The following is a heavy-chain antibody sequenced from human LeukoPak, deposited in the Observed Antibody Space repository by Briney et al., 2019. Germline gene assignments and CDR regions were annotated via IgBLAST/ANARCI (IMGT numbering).Heavy chain of an antibody. Sequence: ASVKVSCKASGYTFTGYYMHWVRQAPGQGLEWMGWINPNNGGTKYAQNFQGRVTMTRDTSISTAYMELDRLRFDDTAVYYCASEYKYDSSGANAFDIWGQGTMVTVSS. CDR1: GYTFTGYY. J-gene: IGHJ3*02. V-gene: IGHV1-2*02. CDR3: ASEYKYDSSGANAFDI. D-gene: IGHD3-22*01. CDR2: INPNNGGT.